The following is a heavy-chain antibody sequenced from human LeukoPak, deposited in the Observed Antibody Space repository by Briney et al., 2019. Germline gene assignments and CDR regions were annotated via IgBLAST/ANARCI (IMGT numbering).Heavy chain of an antibody. CDR3: AREGPYDSSGYYDY. V-gene: IGHV3-20*04. D-gene: IGHD3-22*01. CDR1: AFTFHEYG. CDR2: MQLNGGRI. J-gene: IGHJ4*02. Sequence: GGALRRSCPASAFTFHEYGMRWVRPARVQGMGWASGMQLNGGRIRYADSVKGRFTISRDNAKNSLYLQMNSLRAEDTALYYCAREGPYDSSGYYDYWGQGTLVTVSS.